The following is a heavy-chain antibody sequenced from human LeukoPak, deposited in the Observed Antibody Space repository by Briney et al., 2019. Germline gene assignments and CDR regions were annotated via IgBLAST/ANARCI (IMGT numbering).Heavy chain of an antibody. CDR2: INPNSGGT. Sequence: ASVKVSCKASGYTFTGYFMHWVRQAPGQGLEWMGWINPNSGGTNYAQRFQGRVTMTRDTSISTAYMEVRGLTSDDTAVFYCAGDVCAGACHTYDHWGQGTLVSVSS. CDR3: AGDVCAGACHTYDH. J-gene: IGHJ4*02. CDR1: GYTFTGYF. V-gene: IGHV1-2*02. D-gene: IGHD2-21*01.